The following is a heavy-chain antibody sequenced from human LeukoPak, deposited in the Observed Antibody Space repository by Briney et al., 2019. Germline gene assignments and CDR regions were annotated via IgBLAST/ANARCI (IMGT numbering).Heavy chain of an antibody. D-gene: IGHD5-18*01. Sequence: SSETLSLTCTVSGDSISSYYWSWIRQPAGKGLEWIGRIYTSGSTNYNPSLKSRVTMSVDTSKNQFSLKLGSVTAADTAVYYCAGSHRGQYSYGYERDAFDIWGQGTMVTVSS. CDR3: AGSHRGQYSYGYERDAFDI. V-gene: IGHV4-4*07. CDR1: GDSISSYY. J-gene: IGHJ3*02. CDR2: IYTSGST.